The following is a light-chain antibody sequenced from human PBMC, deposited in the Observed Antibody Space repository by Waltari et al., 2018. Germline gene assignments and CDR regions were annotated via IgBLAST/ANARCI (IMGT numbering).Light chain of an antibody. J-gene: IGKJ4*01. Sequence: DIQMTQSPSTLSASVGDRVTIPCRASQSIGRSLAWYQQKPGKAPKVVIYEASSLESGVPSRFSGSGSGTEFTLTISSLQPDDFATYYCQQCNSYLLTFGGGTKVEIK. CDR3: QQCNSYLLT. CDR1: QSIGRS. CDR2: EAS. V-gene: IGKV1-5*03.